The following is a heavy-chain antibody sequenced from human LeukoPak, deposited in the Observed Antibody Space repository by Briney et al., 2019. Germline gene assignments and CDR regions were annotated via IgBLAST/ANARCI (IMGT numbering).Heavy chain of an antibody. CDR2: IRSIGYGGTT. J-gene: IGHJ4*02. CDR3: TRVRSGNDFDY. V-gene: IGHV3-49*04. Sequence: QPGRSLRLSCSVSGFTFGDHAMSWVRQAPGKGLEWVGFIRSIGYGGTTEYAASVEGRFSLSRDDSKSFVYLQMSSLKAEDTAVYYCTRVRSGNDFDYWGQGTLVTVSS. D-gene: IGHD3-10*01. CDR1: GFTFGDHA.